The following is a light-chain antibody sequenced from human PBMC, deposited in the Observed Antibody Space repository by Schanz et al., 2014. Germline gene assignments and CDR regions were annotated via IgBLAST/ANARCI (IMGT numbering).Light chain of an antibody. Sequence: QAVVTQEPSFSVSPGGTVTLTCGLSSGSVSTSYYPSWYQQTPGQAPRTLIYSTNTRSSGVPARFSGSILGNKAALTITGAQADDESDYYCVLYMGSGSWVFGGGTKLTV. CDR2: STN. V-gene: IGLV8-61*01. J-gene: IGLJ3*02. CDR1: SGSVSTSYY. CDR3: VLYMGSGSWV.